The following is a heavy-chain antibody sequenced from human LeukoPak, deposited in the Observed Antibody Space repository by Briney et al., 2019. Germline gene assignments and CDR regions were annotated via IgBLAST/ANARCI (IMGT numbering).Heavy chain of an antibody. CDR2: ISSSSSYI. CDR3: ARPLGYYGSGSAEYYFDY. D-gene: IGHD3-10*01. J-gene: IGHJ4*02. V-gene: IGHV3-21*01. CDR1: GFTFSSYS. Sequence: AGGPLSLSCAASGFTFSSYSMNWVRQAPGKGLEWVSSISSSSSYIYYADSVKGRFTISRDNAKNSLYLQMNSLRAEDTAVYYCARPLGYYGSGSAEYYFDYWGQGTLVTVSS.